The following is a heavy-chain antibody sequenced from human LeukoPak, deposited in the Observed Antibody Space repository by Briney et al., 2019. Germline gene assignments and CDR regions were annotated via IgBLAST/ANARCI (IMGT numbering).Heavy chain of an antibody. J-gene: IGHJ4*02. Sequence: TGGSLRLSCAASGFTFSSYSMNWVRQAPGKGLEWVSYISSSSSTIYYADSVKGRFTISRDNAKNSLYLQMNSLRAEDTAVYYCARDARQQLVERFDYWGQGTLVTVSS. CDR3: ARDARQQLVERFDY. D-gene: IGHD6-13*01. V-gene: IGHV3-48*04. CDR2: ISSSSSTI. CDR1: GFTFSSYS.